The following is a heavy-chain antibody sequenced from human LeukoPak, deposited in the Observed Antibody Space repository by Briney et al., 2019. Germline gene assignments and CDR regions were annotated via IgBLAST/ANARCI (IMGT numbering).Heavy chain of an antibody. J-gene: IGHJ3*02. V-gene: IGHV4-30-4*01. CDR3: AREGVDSDAFDI. CDR2: IYYSGST. Sequence: SEALSLTRTVSGGSISSGDYYWSWIRQPPGKGLEWIGYIYYSGSTYYNPSLKSRVTISVDTSKNQFSLKLSSVTAADTAVYYCAREGVDSDAFDIWGQGTMVTVSS. CDR1: GGSISSGDYY. D-gene: IGHD3-3*01.